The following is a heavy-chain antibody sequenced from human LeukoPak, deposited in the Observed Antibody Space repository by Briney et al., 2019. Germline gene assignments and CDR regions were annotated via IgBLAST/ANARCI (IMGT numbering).Heavy chain of an antibody. CDR1: GFTFSSYS. J-gene: IGHJ3*02. V-gene: IGHV3-21*01. Sequence: GGSLRLSCAASGFTFSSYSMNWVRQAPGKGLEWVSSISSSSSYIYYADSVKGRFTISRDNAKNSLYLQMNSLRAEDTAVYYCARELSIAARPLDAFDIWGQGTMVTVSS. D-gene: IGHD6-6*01. CDR2: ISSSSSYI. CDR3: ARELSIAARPLDAFDI.